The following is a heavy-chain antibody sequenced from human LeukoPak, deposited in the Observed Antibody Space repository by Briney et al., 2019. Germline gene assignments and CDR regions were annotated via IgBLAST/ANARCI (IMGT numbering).Heavy chain of an antibody. J-gene: IGHJ4*02. CDR2: INPNSGGT. Sequence: ASVKVSCKASVYTFTGYYIHWVPQAPGQGLEWMGWINPNSGGTIYAQKFQGRVTMTRDTSISTAYMELSRLRSDDTAVYYCATGLVGIDYWGQGTLVTVSS. V-gene: IGHV1-2*02. D-gene: IGHD6-19*01. CDR1: VYTFTGYY. CDR3: ATGLVGIDY.